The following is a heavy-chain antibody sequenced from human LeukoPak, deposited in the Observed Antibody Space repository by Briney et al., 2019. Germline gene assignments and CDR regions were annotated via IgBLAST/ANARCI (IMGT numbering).Heavy chain of an antibody. CDR1: GFTVSSTH. V-gene: IGHV3-53*01. Sequence: GGSLRLSCEASGFTVSSTHMVWVRQAPGKGLEWVSVTYTGGNSYYAGSVQGRFIISRDISKNTLYLQMNNFRAEDSALYYCARGGRGSAAVVAPRSFDIWGQGTMVTVSS. CDR2: TYTGGNS. J-gene: IGHJ3*02. CDR3: ARGGRGSAAVVAPRSFDI. D-gene: IGHD3-22*01.